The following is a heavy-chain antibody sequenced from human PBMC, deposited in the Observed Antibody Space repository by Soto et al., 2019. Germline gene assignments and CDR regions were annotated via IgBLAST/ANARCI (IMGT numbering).Heavy chain of an antibody. CDR3: ARLGKRISLELRRIFDY. CDR1: GGSISSSSYY. Sequence: QLQLQESGPGLVKPSETLSLTCTVSGGSISSSSYYWGWIRQPPGKGLEWIGSIYYSGSTYYNPSLKSRVTISVDTSKNQFSLKLSSVTAADTAVYYCARLGKRISLELRRIFDYWGQGTLVTVSS. V-gene: IGHV4-39*01. J-gene: IGHJ4*02. D-gene: IGHD1-7*01. CDR2: IYYSGST.